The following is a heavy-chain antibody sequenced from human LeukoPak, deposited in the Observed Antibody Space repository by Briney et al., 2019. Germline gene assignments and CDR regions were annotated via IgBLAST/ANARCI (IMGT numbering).Heavy chain of an antibody. V-gene: IGHV3-21*01. CDR3: ARPPITGTAPYYFDY. CDR1: GFTFSSYS. D-gene: IGHD1-7*01. J-gene: IGHJ4*02. CDR2: ISSSSSYI. Sequence: PGGSLRLSCAASGFTFSSYSMNWDRQAPGKGLEWVSSISSSSSYIYYADSVKGRFTISRDNAKNSLYLQMNSLRAEDTAVYYCARPPITGTAPYYFDYWGQGTLVTVSS.